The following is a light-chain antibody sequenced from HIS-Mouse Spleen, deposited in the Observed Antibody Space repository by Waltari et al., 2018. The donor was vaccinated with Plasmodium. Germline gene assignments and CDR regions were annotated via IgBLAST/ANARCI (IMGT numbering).Light chain of an antibody. CDR2: EDS. V-gene: IGLV3-10*01. Sequence: SYELTQPPSVSVSPGQTARITCSGDALPKKYAYWYNQKAGQAPVLVTYEDSKRPSGIPERFSGSSSGTMATLTISGAQVEDEADYYCYSTDSSGNHRVFGGGTKLTVL. J-gene: IGLJ3*02. CDR3: YSTDSSGNHRV. CDR1: ALPKKY.